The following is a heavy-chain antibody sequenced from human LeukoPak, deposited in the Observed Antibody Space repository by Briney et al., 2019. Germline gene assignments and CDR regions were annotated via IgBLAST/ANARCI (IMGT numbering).Heavy chain of an antibody. D-gene: IGHD6-19*01. J-gene: IGHJ6*03. CDR2: ISWNSGSI. CDR3: AKGAVAGTVYYYYYMDV. V-gene: IGHV3-9*01. Sequence: QPGRSLRLSCAASGFTFDDYAMHWVRQAPGKGLEWVSGISWNSGSIGYADSVKGRFTISRDNAKNSLYLRMNSLRAEDTALYYCAKGAVAGTVYYYYYMDVWGKGTTVTVSS. CDR1: GFTFDDYA.